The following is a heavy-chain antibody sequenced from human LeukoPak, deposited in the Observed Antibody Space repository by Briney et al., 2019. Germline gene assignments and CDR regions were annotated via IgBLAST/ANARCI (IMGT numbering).Heavy chain of an antibody. Sequence: GVSLRLSCAASGCTFSSYAMSWGRQAPGKGLEWVSAISGSGGSTYYADSVKGRFTISRDNSKNTLYLQMNSLRAEDTAVYYCAKGGHRVVIISAHFQHWGRGTLVTVSS. CDR3: AKGGHRVVIISAHFQH. V-gene: IGHV3-23*01. CDR1: GCTFSSYA. J-gene: IGHJ1*01. CDR2: ISGSGGST. D-gene: IGHD3-22*01.